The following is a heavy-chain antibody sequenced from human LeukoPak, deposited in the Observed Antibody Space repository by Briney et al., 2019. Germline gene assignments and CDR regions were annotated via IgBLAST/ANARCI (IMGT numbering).Heavy chain of an antibody. CDR2: IIPIFGTA. CDR3: ASLEVVVPAAISYYYYYMDV. V-gene: IGHV1-69*13. D-gene: IGHD2-2*02. CDR1: GGTFSSYA. J-gene: IGHJ6*03. Sequence: SVKVSCKASGGTFSSYAISWVRQAPGQGLEWMGGIIPIFGTANYAQKFQDRVTITADESTSTAYMELSSLRSEDTAVYYCASLEVVVPAAISYYYYYMDVWGKGTTVTVSS.